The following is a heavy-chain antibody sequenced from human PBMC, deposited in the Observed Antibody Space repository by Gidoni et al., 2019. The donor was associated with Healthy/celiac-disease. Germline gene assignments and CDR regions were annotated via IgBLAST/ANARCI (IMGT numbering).Heavy chain of an antibody. J-gene: IGHJ4*02. CDR1: GFTFSNAW. D-gene: IGHD4-17*01. V-gene: IGHV3-15*01. Sequence: EVHLVESGVGLVKPWGSLRLSCAASGFTFSNAWMSWFRQAPGKGLEWVGRIKSKTDGGTTEYAAPVKGRFTISRDDSKNTLYLQMNSLKTEDTAVYYCTTDYGDYELDYWGQGTLVTVSS. CDR3: TTDYGDYELDY. CDR2: IKSKTDGGTT.